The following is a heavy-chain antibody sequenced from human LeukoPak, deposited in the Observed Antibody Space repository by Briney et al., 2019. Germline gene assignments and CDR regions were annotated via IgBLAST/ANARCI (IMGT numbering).Heavy chain of an antibody. V-gene: IGHV1-2*02. CDR1: GYTFTGYY. J-gene: IGHJ4*02. Sequence: ASVKVSCKASGYTFTGYYMHWVRQAPGQGLEWMGWINPNSGGTNYAQKFQGRVTMTRDTSISTAYMELSRLRSDDTAVYYCARHPTPYSSGWYLGCFDYWGQGTLVTVSS. CDR3: ARHPTPYSSGWYLGCFDY. D-gene: IGHD6-19*01. CDR2: INPNSGGT.